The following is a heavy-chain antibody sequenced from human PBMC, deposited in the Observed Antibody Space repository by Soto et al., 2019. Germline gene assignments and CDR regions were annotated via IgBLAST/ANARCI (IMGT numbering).Heavy chain of an antibody. CDR2: IYTSGST. D-gene: IGHD3-9*01. Sequence: SETLSLTCTVSGDSISHYYWSWIRQPAGKGLEWIGRIYTSGSTYYNPSLKSRVTMSVDTSKNQFSLKLTSVTAADPAVYYCARSWDVTGYYNFWGQGTLVTVSS. CDR3: ARSWDVTGYYNF. J-gene: IGHJ1*01. V-gene: IGHV4-4*07. CDR1: GDSISHYY.